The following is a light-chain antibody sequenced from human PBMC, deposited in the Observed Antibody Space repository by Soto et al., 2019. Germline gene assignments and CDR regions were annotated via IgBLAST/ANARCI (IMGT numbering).Light chain of an antibody. CDR1: QSVSSY. CDR2: DAS. J-gene: IGKJ4*01. V-gene: IGKV3-11*01. CDR3: QQRSNWLT. Sequence: EIVLTQSPATLSLSPGESATLSCRASQSVSSYLAWYQQKPGQAPRLLIYDASNRATGIPARFSGSGSGTDFALTISSLEHEDFAVYYCQQRSNWLTFGGGTKVEIK.